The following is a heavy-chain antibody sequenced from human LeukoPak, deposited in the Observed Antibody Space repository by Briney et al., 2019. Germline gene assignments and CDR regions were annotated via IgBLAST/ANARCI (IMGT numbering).Heavy chain of an antibody. Sequence: ASVKVSCKASGYTFTAYYMHWVRQAPGQGLEWMGGINPNSGGINYEQKFQGRVTMTRDTSISTAYMELSRLTSDDTAVYYCAREAANMVRGVMGKWGQGTLVTVSS. J-gene: IGHJ4*02. V-gene: IGHV1-2*02. CDR1: GYTFTAYY. CDR3: AREAANMVRGVMGK. CDR2: INPNSGGI. D-gene: IGHD3-10*01.